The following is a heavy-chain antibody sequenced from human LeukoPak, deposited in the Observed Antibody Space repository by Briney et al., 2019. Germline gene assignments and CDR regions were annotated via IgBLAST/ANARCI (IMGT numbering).Heavy chain of an antibody. CDR1: GYTFTNYG. CDR2: ISAYNGNT. CDR3: AREPIGYSSSWLIDY. J-gene: IGHJ4*02. D-gene: IGHD6-13*01. Sequence: VASVKVSCKASGYTFTNYGISWVRQAPGQGLEWMGWISAYNGNTNYAQKLQGRVTMTTDTSTSTAYMELRSLRSDDTAVYYCAREPIGYSSSWLIDYWGQGTLVTVSS. V-gene: IGHV1-18*01.